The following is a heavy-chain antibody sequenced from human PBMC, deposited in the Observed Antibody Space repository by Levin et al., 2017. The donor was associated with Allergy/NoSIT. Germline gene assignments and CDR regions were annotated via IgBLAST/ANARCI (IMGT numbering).Heavy chain of an antibody. J-gene: IGHJ4*02. CDR3: AKDQQKTTVTTPYFDY. D-gene: IGHD4-17*01. CDR1: GFTFSSYA. Sequence: GESLKISCAASGFTFSSYAMSWVRQAPGKGLEWVSTLSGSSGSTFYADSVKGRFTISRDNSKNTLYLQMNSLRAEDTAVYYCAKDQQKTTVTTPYFDYWGQGTLVTVSS. V-gene: IGHV3-23*01. CDR2: LSGSSGST.